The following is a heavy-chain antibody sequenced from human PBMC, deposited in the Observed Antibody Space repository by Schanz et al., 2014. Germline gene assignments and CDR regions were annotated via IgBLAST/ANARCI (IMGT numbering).Heavy chain of an antibody. V-gene: IGHV3-48*04. D-gene: IGHD3-10*01. CDR1: GFTFSTYA. J-gene: IGHJ4*02. CDR2: ISGSSSTK. CDR3: AKDGIMVQGVIWERYFDS. Sequence: EVQLLESGGALVQPGGSLRLSCSASGFTFSTYAMSWVRQAPGKGLEWVSYISGSSSTKYYADSVKGRFTISRDNSKNSLYLQMDSLRAEDTALYYCAKDGIMVQGVIWERYFDSWGQGTLVNVSS.